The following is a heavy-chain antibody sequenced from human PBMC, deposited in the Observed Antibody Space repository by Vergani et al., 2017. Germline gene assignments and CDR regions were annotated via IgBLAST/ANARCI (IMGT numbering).Heavy chain of an antibody. Sequence: QVQLQQWGAGLLKPSETLSLTCAVYGGSFSGYYWSWIRQPPGKGLEWIGEINKSGSTNYNPSLKSRVTISVDTSKNQFSLKLSSVTAADTAVYYCARGRGSIVGATTYIFDYWGQGTLVTVSS. CDR1: GGSFSGYY. V-gene: IGHV4-34*01. J-gene: IGHJ4*02. CDR2: INKSGST. D-gene: IGHD1-26*01. CDR3: ARGRGSIVGATTYIFDY.